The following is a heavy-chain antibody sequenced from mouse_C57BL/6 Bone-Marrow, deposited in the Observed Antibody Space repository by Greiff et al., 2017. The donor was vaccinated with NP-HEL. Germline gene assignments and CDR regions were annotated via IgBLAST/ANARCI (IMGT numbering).Heavy chain of an antibody. CDR1: GYTFTSYW. D-gene: IGHD3-3*01. CDR3: GRLGEPPPSYAY. CDR2: IDPSDSYT. Sequence: QVQLQQPGAELVMPGASVKLSCKASGYTFTSYWMHWVKQRPGQGLEWIGEIDPSDSYTNYNQKFKGKSTLTVDKSSSTAYMQLSSLTSEGSAVYYCGRLGEPPPSYAYWGPGTMVTVST. V-gene: IGHV1-69*01. J-gene: IGHJ3*01.